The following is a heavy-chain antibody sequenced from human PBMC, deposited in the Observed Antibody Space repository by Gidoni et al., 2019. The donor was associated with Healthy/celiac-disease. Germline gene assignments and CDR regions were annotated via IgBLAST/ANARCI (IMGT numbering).Heavy chain of an antibody. CDR3: ESSHYGVLLSLLYAFDI. V-gene: IGHV1-69*01. J-gene: IGHJ3*02. D-gene: IGHD4-17*01. CDR1: GGTFSSYA. CDR2: IIPIFGPA. Sequence: QVQLVQSGAEVKKPGASVKVSCKASGGTFSSYAISGVRQAPGQGLEWMGGIIPIFGPANYPQKFQGRVTITADESTSTAYMALSSLISEDTAVYYCESSHYGVLLSLLYAFDIWGQGTMVTVSS.